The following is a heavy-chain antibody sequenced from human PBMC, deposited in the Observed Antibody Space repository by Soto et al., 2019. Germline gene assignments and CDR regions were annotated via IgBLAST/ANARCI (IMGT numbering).Heavy chain of an antibody. CDR3: AKAPSIGLLGPHDY. CDR2: MSYDGSNK. CDR1: GFTFSSYA. D-gene: IGHD3-22*01. J-gene: IGHJ4*02. Sequence: QVQLVESGGGVVQPGRSLRLSCAVSGFTFSSYAMHWVRQAPGKGLEWVAVMSYDGSNKYYADSVKGRFTISRDNSKNTLYLQMNSLRAEDTAVYDCAKAPSIGLLGPHDYWGQGTLVTVSS. V-gene: IGHV3-30*18.